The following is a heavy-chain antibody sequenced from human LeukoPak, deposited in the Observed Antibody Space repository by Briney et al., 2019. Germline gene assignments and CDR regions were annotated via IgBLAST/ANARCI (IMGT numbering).Heavy chain of an antibody. V-gene: IGHV3-23*01. D-gene: IGHD6-13*01. Sequence: GGSLRLSCAASGFTFSSYAMSWFRQAPGKGLEWVSGISDIGRAYYADSVKGRFTISRDNSKNTLYVQMNSLRAEDMAIYYCARGPRAATGRSYDYWGQGTLVTVSS. CDR2: ISDIGRA. CDR1: GFTFSSYA. J-gene: IGHJ4*02. CDR3: ARGPRAATGRSYDY.